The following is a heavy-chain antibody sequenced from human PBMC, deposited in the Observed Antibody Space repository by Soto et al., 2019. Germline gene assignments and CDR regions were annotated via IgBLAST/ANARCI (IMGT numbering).Heavy chain of an antibody. CDR3: ARPVEMATISRSYLFY. J-gene: IGHJ4*02. V-gene: IGHV1-69*13. D-gene: IGHD5-12*01. CDR2: IIPIFGTG. Sequence: SVKVSCKASGGTFSNYAINWVRQAPGQGLEWMGGIIPIFGTGNYAQKFQGRVTITADESTSTAYLDLSGLRPEDTAVYYCARPVEMATISRSYLFYWGQGTLVTVPS. CDR1: GGTFSNYA.